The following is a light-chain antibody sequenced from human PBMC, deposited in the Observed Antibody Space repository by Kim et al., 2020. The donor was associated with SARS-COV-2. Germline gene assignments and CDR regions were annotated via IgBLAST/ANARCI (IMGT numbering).Light chain of an antibody. CDR2: VNP. V-gene: IGLV1-40*01. CDR1: TPTLGPGYY. J-gene: IGLJ1*01. Sequence: PLPCTAPTPTLGPGYYLHWFHHLPGTAPNLLLYVNPNRPSGVPDRFSGSKSGTSASLAITGLQAEDEADYYCQSYDSSLSALYVFGTGTKVTVL. CDR3: QSYDSSLSALYV.